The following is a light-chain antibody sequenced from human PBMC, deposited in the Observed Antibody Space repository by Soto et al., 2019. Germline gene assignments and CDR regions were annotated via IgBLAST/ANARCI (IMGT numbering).Light chain of an antibody. J-gene: IGKJ5*01. V-gene: IGKV1-27*01. Sequence: DIQMTQSPASLSASVGDRATITCRASQGISNYLAWYQQKPGKVPKLLIYAASTLQSGVPSRFSGSGSGTDFTLTITSLQPEDVATYYCQKYSSVITFGQGTRLEIK. CDR2: AAS. CDR3: QKYSSVIT. CDR1: QGISNY.